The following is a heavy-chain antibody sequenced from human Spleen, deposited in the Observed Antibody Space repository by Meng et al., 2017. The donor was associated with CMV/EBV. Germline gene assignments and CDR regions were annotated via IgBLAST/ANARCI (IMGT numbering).Heavy chain of an antibody. Sequence: SVKVSCKMSGGSISNYIITWVRQAPRQGPEWMGRIIPLVGTTKYAQKFQGRVTITADRSTNTAYMELSSLRPDDTAVYFCAREGPICSGGSCYPLHWFAPWGQGTRVTVSS. CDR1: GGSISNYI. CDR2: IIPLVGTT. V-gene: IGHV1-69*08. D-gene: IGHD2-15*01. CDR3: AREGPICSGGSCYPLHWFAP. J-gene: IGHJ5*02.